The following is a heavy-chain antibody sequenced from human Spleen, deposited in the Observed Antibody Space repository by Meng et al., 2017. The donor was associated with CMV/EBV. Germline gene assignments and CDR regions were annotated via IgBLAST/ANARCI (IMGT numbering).Heavy chain of an antibody. CDR3: ARQDSSRAPDY. J-gene: IGHJ4*02. CDR2: IYYSGTT. CDR1: GGSFSAYY. V-gene: IGHV4-34*01. Sequence: SETLSLTCAVYGGSFSAYYWSWIRQPPGKGLEWIGSIYYSGTTYYNPSLKSRVTISVDTSKNQFSLKLSSVTAADTAVYYCARQDSSRAPDYWGQGTLVTVSS. D-gene: IGHD3-22*01.